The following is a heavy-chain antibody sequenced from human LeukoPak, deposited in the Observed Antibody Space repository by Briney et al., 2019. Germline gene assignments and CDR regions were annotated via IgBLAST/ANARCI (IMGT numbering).Heavy chain of an antibody. CDR3: ASDPLLYCTNGVCSHFDY. CDR2: ISAYNGNT. Sequence: ASVKVSCKASGYTFTSYGISWVRQAPGQGLEWMGWISAYNGNTNYAQKLQGRVTMTTDTSTSTAYMELRSLRSDDTAVYCCASDPLLYCTNGVCSHFDYWGQGTLVIVSS. D-gene: IGHD2-8*01. CDR1: GYTFTSYG. J-gene: IGHJ4*02. V-gene: IGHV1-18*01.